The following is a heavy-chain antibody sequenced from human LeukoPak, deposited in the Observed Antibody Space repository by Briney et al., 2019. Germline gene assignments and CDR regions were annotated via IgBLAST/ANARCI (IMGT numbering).Heavy chain of an antibody. Sequence: GGSLRLSCAASGFTVSSKYMSWVRQTPGKGLQWVALIYSSGDSYTADSVKGRFTISRDDSENTLYLLMDSLRAEDTAVYYCATGYYFGSGSYGYLDYWGQGTLVTVSS. J-gene: IGHJ4*02. V-gene: IGHV3-53*01. CDR1: GFTVSSKY. CDR3: ATGYYFGSGSYGYLDY. D-gene: IGHD3-10*01. CDR2: IYSSGDS.